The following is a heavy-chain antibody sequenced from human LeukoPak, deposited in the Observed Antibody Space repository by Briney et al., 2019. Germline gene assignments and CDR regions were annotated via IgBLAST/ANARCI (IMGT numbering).Heavy chain of an antibody. V-gene: IGHV3-66*01. CDR1: GFTVRTNF. CDR2: IYRDGNT. CDR3: VRDRYFDWSDAFDV. Sequence: PGGSLRLSCAASGFTVRTNFMSWVRQAPGRGLEWVSGIYRDGNTYYADSVRGRFTISRDNANNMLYLQMNSLSAEDTALYYCVRDRYFDWSDAFDVWGQGTMVTVSS. D-gene: IGHD3-9*01. J-gene: IGHJ3*01.